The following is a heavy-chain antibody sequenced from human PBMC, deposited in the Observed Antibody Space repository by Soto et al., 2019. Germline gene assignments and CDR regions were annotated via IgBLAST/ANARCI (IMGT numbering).Heavy chain of an antibody. CDR3: ARLSVYASYYYYGMDV. CDR1: GGSFSGYY. Sequence: SETLSLTCAVYGGSFSGYYWSWIRQPPGKGLEWIGEINHSGSTNYNPSLKSRVTISVDTSKNQFSLKLSSVTAADTAVYYCARLSVYASYYYYGMDVWGQGTTVT. CDR2: INHSGST. J-gene: IGHJ6*02. V-gene: IGHV4-34*01. D-gene: IGHD2-8*01.